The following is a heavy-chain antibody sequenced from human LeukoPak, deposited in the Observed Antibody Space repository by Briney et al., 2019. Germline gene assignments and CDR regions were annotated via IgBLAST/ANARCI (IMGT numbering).Heavy chain of an antibody. CDR2: ISGSGGST. Sequence: GGSLRLSCAASGFTSSSYAMSWVRQAPGEGLEWVSAISGSGGSTYYADSVKGRFTISRDNSKNTLYLQMNSLRAEDTAVYYCAKADGIAAALILDYWGQGTLVTVSS. D-gene: IGHD6-13*01. CDR1: GFTSSSYA. J-gene: IGHJ4*02. CDR3: AKADGIAAALILDY. V-gene: IGHV3-23*01.